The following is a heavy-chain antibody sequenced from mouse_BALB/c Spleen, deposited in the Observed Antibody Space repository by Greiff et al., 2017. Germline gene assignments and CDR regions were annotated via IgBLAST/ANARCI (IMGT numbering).Heavy chain of an antibody. V-gene: IGHV5-4*02. Sequence: DVQLVESGGGLVKPGGSLKLSCAASGFTFSDYYMYWVRQTPEKRLEWVATISDGGSYTYYPDSVKGRFTISRDNAKNNLYLQMSSLKSEDTAMYYCARGIYYYGSSYFYAMDYWGQGTSVTVSS. CDR1: GFTFSDYY. J-gene: IGHJ4*01. D-gene: IGHD1-1*01. CDR3: ARGIYYYGSSYFYAMDY. CDR2: ISDGGSYT.